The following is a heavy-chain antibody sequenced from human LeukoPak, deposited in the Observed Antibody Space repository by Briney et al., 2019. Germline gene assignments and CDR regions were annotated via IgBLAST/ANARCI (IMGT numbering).Heavy chain of an antibody. J-gene: IGHJ4*02. Sequence: GVSLRLSCAASGFTFSAYAMNWVRQARGKGLEGVSVISGSGGSTYCGDSVKGGFTISRENSKNTVYVKMNSQRAGDRGVYLCAKDFVVAPARYFDCWGQGTLVTVSS. CDR3: AKDFVVAPARYFDC. V-gene: IGHV3-23*01. D-gene: IGHD2-2*01. CDR1: GFTFSAYA. CDR2: ISGSGGST.